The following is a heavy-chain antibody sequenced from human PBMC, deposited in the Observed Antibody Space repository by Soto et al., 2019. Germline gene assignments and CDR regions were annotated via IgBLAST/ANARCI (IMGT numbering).Heavy chain of an antibody. D-gene: IGHD3-22*01. CDR3: ARGCYYDTNGYYYVDDYFDY. V-gene: IGHV4-4*02. CDR1: GGSISSSSW. CDR2: IYHSGST. Sequence: PSETLSLTCAASGGSISSSSWWGWVRQPPGKGLEWIAEIYHSGSTNYNPSLKSRVTISIDKSNNQFSLRLTSVTAADTAVYFCARGCYYDTNGYYYVDDYFDYWGQGTLVAVSS. J-gene: IGHJ4*02.